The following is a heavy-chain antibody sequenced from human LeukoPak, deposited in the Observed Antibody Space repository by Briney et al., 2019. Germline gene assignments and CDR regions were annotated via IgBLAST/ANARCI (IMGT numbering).Heavy chain of an antibody. CDR2: IYPGDSDT. CDR3: ARTVDTAMVPSLDY. D-gene: IGHD5-18*01. V-gene: IGHV5-51*01. J-gene: IGHJ4*02. Sequence: GAALETSYKGSGSFFTSYWIGWGRPLPRKGLGWMGIIYPGDSDTRYSPSFQGQVTISADKSISTAYLQWSSLKGSDTAMYYCARTVDTAMVPSLDYWGQGTLVTVSS. CDR1: GSFFTSYW.